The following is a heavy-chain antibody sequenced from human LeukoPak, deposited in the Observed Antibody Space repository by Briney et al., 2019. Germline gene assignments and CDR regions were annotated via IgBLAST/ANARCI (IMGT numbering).Heavy chain of an antibody. CDR2: ISGGGGST. Sequence: QTGGSLRLSCAAPRFTFSSYAMSWVRQAPGKGLEWVSTISGGGGSTYYADSVKGRFTISRDNSKNTLYLQMNSLRADDTAVYYCARSPTAINGYFDPWGQGTLVTVSS. D-gene: IGHD2-2*01. CDR3: ARSPTAINGYFDP. CDR1: RFTFSSYA. V-gene: IGHV3-23*01. J-gene: IGHJ5*02.